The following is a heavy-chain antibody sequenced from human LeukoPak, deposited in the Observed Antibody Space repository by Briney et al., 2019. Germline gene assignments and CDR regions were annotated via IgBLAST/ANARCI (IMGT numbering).Heavy chain of an antibody. Sequence: PGRSLRLSCAASGFTFSSYAMHWVRQAPGKGLERVAVISYDGSNKYYADSVKGRFTISRDNSKNTLYLQMNSLRAEDTAVYYCARDYTLHLLWFGESSFLDYWGQGTLVTVSS. D-gene: IGHD3-10*01. V-gene: IGHV3-30*04. CDR3: ARDYTLHLLWFGESSFLDY. J-gene: IGHJ4*02. CDR1: GFTFSSYA. CDR2: ISYDGSNK.